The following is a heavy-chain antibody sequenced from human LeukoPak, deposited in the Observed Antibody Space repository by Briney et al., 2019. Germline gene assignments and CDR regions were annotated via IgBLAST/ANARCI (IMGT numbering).Heavy chain of an antibody. J-gene: IGHJ6*02. Sequence: GGSLRLSCTASGFAFGGYAMSWVRQAPGKGLEWVSSISGGSEDTYYAGSVKGRFTTSRDNSKSTLYLQVNSLRAEDTAVYYCARTIAQYSNSWLYFYYGLDVWGQGTTVTVS. CDR2: ISGGSEDT. D-gene: IGHD6-13*01. V-gene: IGHV3-23*01. CDR1: GFAFGGYA. CDR3: ARTIAQYSNSWLYFYYGLDV.